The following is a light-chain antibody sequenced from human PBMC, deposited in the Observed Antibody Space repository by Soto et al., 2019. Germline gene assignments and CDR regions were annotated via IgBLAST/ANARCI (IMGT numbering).Light chain of an antibody. J-gene: IGKJ1*01. Sequence: EIVMTHSPATLAVSPGEGATLSCRASQSVSSNLAWYQQKPGQAPRLLIYSASTRATGIPARFSGGGSETEFTLTISRLEPEDFAVYYCHQYGSSPPWTFGQGTKVDIK. V-gene: IGKV3-15*01. CDR3: HQYGSSPPWT. CDR2: SAS. CDR1: QSVSSN.